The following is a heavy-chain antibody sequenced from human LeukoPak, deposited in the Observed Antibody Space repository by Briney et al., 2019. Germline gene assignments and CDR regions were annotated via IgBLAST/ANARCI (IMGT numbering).Heavy chain of an antibody. CDR1: GGSISSYY. CDR2: IYTSGST. V-gene: IGHV4-4*07. J-gene: IGHJ4*02. D-gene: IGHD6-19*01. CDR3: ARAVKSSGWYGYYFDH. Sequence: PSETLSLTCTVSGGSISSYYWSWIRQPAGKGLEWLGRIYTSGSTNYNPSLKSRVTMSVDTSKNQFSLKLSSVTAADTAVYYCARAVKSSGWYGYYFDHWGQGTLVTVSS.